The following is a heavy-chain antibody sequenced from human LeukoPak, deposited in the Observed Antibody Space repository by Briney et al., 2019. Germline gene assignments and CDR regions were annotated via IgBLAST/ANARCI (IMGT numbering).Heavy chain of an antibody. V-gene: IGHV3-9*01. CDR2: ISWNSGSI. D-gene: IGHD3-10*01. Sequence: PGGSLRLSCAASGFTFDDYAMHWVRQAPGKGLEWVSGISWNSGSIGYADSVKGRFTISRDNAKNSLYLQMNSLRAEDTAVYYCARSFYYGSGSYYNEPFEAFDIWGQGTMVTVSS. CDR3: ARSFYYGSGSYYNEPFEAFDI. J-gene: IGHJ3*02. CDR1: GFTFDDYA.